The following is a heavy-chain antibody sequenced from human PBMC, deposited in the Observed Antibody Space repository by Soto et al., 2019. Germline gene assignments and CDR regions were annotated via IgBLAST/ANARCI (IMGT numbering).Heavy chain of an antibody. Sequence: SETLSLTCSVSGDSMSSGSYYWSWIRQHPGKGLEWIGYVYNSGATYYNPSLKSRVTISVDTSKNQFSLKLSSVTAADTAVYYCARDADGGGYYYNYWGQGTMVTVSS. J-gene: IGHJ4*02. CDR2: VYNSGAT. V-gene: IGHV4-31*03. CDR3: ARDADGGGYYYNY. D-gene: IGHD3-22*01. CDR1: GDSMSSGSYY.